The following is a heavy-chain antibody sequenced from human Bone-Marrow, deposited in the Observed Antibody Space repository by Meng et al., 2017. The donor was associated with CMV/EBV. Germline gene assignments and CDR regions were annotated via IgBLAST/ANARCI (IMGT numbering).Heavy chain of an antibody. D-gene: IGHD2-2*01. CDR2: IIAYNGNT. Sequence: ASVKVSCKASGYTFTSYGISWVRQAPGQGLEWMGWIIAYNGNTNYAQKLQGRVTMTTDTSTSTAYMELSSRSSDDTAVYYLARDEVYCSSTSCSDAFDIWGQGTMVTVSS. V-gene: IGHV1-18*01. J-gene: IGHJ3*02. CDR3: ARDEVYCSSTSCSDAFDI. CDR1: GYTFTSYG.